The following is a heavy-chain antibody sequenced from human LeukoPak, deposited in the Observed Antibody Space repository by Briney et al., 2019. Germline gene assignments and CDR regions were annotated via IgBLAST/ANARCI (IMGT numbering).Heavy chain of an antibody. D-gene: IGHD6-6*01. V-gene: IGHV3-53*01. CDR3: ARGLSSSSSWEYYYYYMDV. CDR1: GFTVSSNY. Sequence: GGSLRLSCAASGFTVSSNYMSCVRQAPGKGLEWVSVIYSGGSTYYADSVKGRFTISRDNSKNTLYLQMNSLRAEDTAVYYCARGLSSSSSWEYYYYYMDVWGKGTTVTVSS. J-gene: IGHJ6*03. CDR2: IYSGGST.